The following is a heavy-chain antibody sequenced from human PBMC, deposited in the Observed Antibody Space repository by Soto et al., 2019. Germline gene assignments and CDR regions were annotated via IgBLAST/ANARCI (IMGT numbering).Heavy chain of an antibody. V-gene: IGHV3-23*01. D-gene: IGHD3-3*01. CDR1: GLTFSSYA. CDR2: ISGSVGST. Sequence: PGGSLRLSCAASGLTFSSYAMSWVRQAPGKGLEWVSAISGSVGSTYYADSVKGRFTISRDNSKNTLYLQMNSLRAEDTAVYYCAKARRPIFGVVISPRDYYYGMDVWGQGTRVTFSS. J-gene: IGHJ6*02. CDR3: AKARRPIFGVVISPRDYYYGMDV.